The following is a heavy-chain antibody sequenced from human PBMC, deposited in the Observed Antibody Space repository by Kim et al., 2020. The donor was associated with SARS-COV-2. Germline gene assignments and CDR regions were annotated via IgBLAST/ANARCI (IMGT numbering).Heavy chain of an antibody. CDR2: ISWDGGST. V-gene: IGHV3-43D*03. Sequence: GGSLRLSCAASGFTFDDYAMHWVRQAPGKGLEWVSLISWDGGSTYYADSVKGRFTISRDNSKNSLYLQMNSLRAEDTALYYCAKDDAPGGSGSSSGSFDYYYGMDVWGQGTTVTVSS. CDR3: AKDDAPGGSGSSSGSFDYYYGMDV. D-gene: IGHD3-10*01. J-gene: IGHJ6*02. CDR1: GFTFDDYA.